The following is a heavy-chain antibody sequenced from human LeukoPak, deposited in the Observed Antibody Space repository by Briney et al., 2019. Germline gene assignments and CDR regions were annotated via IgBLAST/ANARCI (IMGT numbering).Heavy chain of an antibody. Sequence: SGGSLRLSCAASGFTFSNAWMSWVRQAPGKGLEWVGRIKSKKDGGTTDYATPVEGRFTISRDDSKNTVYLQMNSLRTEDTALYYCSTFADDGYWGQGTLVTASS. V-gene: IGHV3-15*01. CDR1: GFTFSNAW. CDR3: STFADDGY. CDR2: IKSKKDGGTT. J-gene: IGHJ4*02. D-gene: IGHD3-16*01.